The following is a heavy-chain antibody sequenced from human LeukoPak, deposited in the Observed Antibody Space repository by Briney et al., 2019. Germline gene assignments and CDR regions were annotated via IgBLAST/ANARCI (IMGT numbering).Heavy chain of an antibody. J-gene: IGHJ5*02. Sequence: GGSLRLSCAAAGFTFSHYAMRWVRQTPGAGLDWVAFICSDGSDKYYAKSVKGRFTISRDNSKNSLFLQMNSLRAEATAVHYCAKDNHRRFDYSNSLQPSGAGILVTVSS. D-gene: IGHD4-11*01. CDR3: AKDNHRRFDYSNSLQP. CDR2: ICSDGSDK. CDR1: GFTFSHYA. V-gene: IGHV3-30*02.